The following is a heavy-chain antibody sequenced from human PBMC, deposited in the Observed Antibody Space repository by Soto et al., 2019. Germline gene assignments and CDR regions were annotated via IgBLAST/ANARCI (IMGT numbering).Heavy chain of an antibody. J-gene: IGHJ4*02. V-gene: IGHV4-34*01. CDR2: INHSGST. CDR3: ARGGEYCSSTSCYAYGYAY. CDR1: GGSFSGYY. Sequence: SETLSLTCAVYGGSFSGYYWSWIRQPPGKGLEWIGEINHSGSTNYNPSLKSRVTISVDTSKNQFSLKLSSVTAADPAVYYCARGGEYCSSTSCYAYGYAYWGQGTLVTVSS. D-gene: IGHD2-2*01.